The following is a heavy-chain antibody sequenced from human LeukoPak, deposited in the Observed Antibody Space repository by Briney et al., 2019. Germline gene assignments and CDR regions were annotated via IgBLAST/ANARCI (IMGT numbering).Heavy chain of an antibody. J-gene: IGHJ4*02. CDR3: ARLAVAYFDS. CDR1: GFTVGSNY. CDR2: IYPGGTT. Sequence: GGSLRLSCAASGFTVGSNYMGWVRQAPGKGLEWVSVIYPGGTTYYPDSVKGRFTISRDNSKNTPFLQMDSLRAEDTAVYYCARLAVAYFDSWGQGTLVSISS. D-gene: IGHD6-19*01. V-gene: IGHV3-66*04.